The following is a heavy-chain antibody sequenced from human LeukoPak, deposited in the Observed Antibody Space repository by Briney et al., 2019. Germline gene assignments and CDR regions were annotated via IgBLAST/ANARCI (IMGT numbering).Heavy chain of an antibody. CDR1: GGSISSGDYY. Sequence: SETLSLTCTVSGGSISSGDYYWSWIRQPPGKGLEWIGYIYYSGSTSYNPSLESRVAMSVDTSKNQFSLRLSSVTAADTAIYYCARRYSSSWYVGFFDPWGQGTLVTVSS. V-gene: IGHV4-61*08. CDR3: ARRYSSSWYVGFFDP. J-gene: IGHJ5*02. D-gene: IGHD6-13*01. CDR2: IYYSGST.